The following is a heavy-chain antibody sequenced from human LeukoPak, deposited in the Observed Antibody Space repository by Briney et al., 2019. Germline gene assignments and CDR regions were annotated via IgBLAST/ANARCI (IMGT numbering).Heavy chain of an antibody. CDR2: IYPVDSDT. V-gene: IGHV5-51*01. CDR1: GYSFTSYW. Sequence: PGESLKISWKGSGYSFTSYWIGWVRQMPGKGLEWMGIIYPVDSDTRYSPSFQGQVTISADKSISTAYLQWSSLKASDTAMYYCARFPYYDFWSGPTHAFDIWGQGTMVTVSS. J-gene: IGHJ3*02. D-gene: IGHD3-3*01. CDR3: ARFPYYDFWSGPTHAFDI.